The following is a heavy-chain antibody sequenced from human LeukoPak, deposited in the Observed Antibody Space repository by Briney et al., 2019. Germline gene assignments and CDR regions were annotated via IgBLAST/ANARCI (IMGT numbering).Heavy chain of an antibody. Sequence: SETLSLTCTVSGGSISSSSYYWGWIRQPPGKGLEWIGSIYYSGSTYYNPSLKSQVTISVDTSKNQFSLKLSSVTAADTAVYYCARDAYWNDPFDNWGQGTLVTVSS. CDR2: IYYSGST. J-gene: IGHJ4*02. D-gene: IGHD1-1*01. CDR3: ARDAYWNDPFDN. V-gene: IGHV4-39*07. CDR1: GGSISSSSYY.